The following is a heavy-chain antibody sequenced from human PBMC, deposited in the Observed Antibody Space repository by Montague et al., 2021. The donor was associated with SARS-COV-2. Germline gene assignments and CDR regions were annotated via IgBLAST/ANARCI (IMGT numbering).Heavy chain of an antibody. Sequence: SETRSLTCTVSGDSITDDDWSWIRQPPGKGLEWIVNIFKNGKTDXNPSLRSRVITSVDTSKSQFSLKVSSVTAADTAVYYCARYYERSLDVWGQGTTVTVSS. J-gene: IGHJ6*02. CDR1: GDSITDDD. CDR3: ARYYERSLDV. V-gene: IGHV4-59*08. D-gene: IGHD3-22*01. CDR2: IFKNGKT.